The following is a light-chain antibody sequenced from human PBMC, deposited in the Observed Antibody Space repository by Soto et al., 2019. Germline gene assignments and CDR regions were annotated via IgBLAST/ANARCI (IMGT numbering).Light chain of an antibody. CDR3: QQYYTTPYT. J-gene: IGKJ2*01. CDR1: QSVFYLSNNKNF. Sequence: DIVMTQSPDSLAVSLGERATINCKSSQSVFYLSNNKNFLAWFQQRPGQPPKLLIHWASTRESGVPDRFSGSVSGTDFTLTISSLQAEDVALYYRQQYYTTPYTFGQGTNLEI. V-gene: IGKV4-1*01. CDR2: WAS.